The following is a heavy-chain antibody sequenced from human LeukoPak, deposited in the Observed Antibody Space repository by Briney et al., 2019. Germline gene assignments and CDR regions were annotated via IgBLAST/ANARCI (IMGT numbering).Heavy chain of an antibody. J-gene: IGHJ4*02. CDR3: TTDRYYDAAYTT. CDR1: GFTFSNAW. Sequence: GGSLGLSCAASGFTFSNAWMSWVRQAPGKGLEWVGRIKSKTDGGTTDYASPVKGRFTISRDDSKNTLYLRMNSLKTEDTAVYYCTTDRYYDAAYTTWGQGTLVTVSS. CDR2: IKSKTDGGTT. D-gene: IGHD3-22*01. V-gene: IGHV3-15*01.